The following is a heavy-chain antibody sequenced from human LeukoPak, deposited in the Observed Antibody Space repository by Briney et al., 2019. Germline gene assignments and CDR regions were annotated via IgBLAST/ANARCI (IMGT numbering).Heavy chain of an antibody. V-gene: IGHV3-23*01. D-gene: IGHD5/OR15-5a*01. CDR1: GFTLTSYA. Sequence: GGSLRLSCAASGFTLTSYAMSWVRQAPGKGLEWVSAISASGGTTLYADSVKGRFTISRDSSKNTLYVQMNSLRAEDTAVYYCAKGGLRVTDYWGQGTLVTVSS. CDR3: AKGGLRVTDY. CDR2: ISASGGTT. J-gene: IGHJ4*02.